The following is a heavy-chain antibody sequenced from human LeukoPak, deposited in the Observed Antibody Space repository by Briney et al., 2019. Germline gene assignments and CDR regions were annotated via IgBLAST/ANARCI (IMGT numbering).Heavy chain of an antibody. V-gene: IGHV4-38-2*02. Sequence: SETLSLTCTVSGYSISSGYYWGWIRQPPGKGLEWIGSIYHSGSTYYNPSLKSRVTISVDTSKNQFSLKLSSVTAADTAVYYCARGGFGQSFDPWGQGTLVTVSS. J-gene: IGHJ5*02. D-gene: IGHD3-16*01. CDR3: ARGGFGQSFDP. CDR1: GYSISSGYY. CDR2: IYHSGST.